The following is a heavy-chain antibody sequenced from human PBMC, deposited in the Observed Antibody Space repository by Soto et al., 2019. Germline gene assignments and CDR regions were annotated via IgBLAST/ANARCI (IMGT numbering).Heavy chain of an antibody. D-gene: IGHD2-21*01. CDR2: IHYSGTT. Sequence: PSETLSLTCTVSGGSIRSSLLYWGWIRQPPGKGLEWIGSIHYSGTTYYNPSLKSRVTISVDTSKNQFSLKLSSVTAADTAVYYCASVVADNVYFDDWGQGTLVTVSS. CDR3: ASVVADNVYFDD. V-gene: IGHV4-39*01. CDR1: GGSIRSSLLY. J-gene: IGHJ4*02.